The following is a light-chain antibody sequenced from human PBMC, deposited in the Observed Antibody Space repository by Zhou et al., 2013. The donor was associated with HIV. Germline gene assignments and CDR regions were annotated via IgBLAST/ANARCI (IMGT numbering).Light chain of an antibody. CDR2: DSS. V-gene: IGKV3-15*01. Sequence: EIVLTQSPGTLSLSPGESATLSCRASQSVSNSYLAWYQQKPGQAPRLLIYDSSSRATGCPARFSGGGSGTEFTLTISSLESEDFAVYYCQQYNNWPPVLTFGGGTKVEIK. CDR1: QSVSNSY. CDR3: QQYNNWPPVLT. J-gene: IGKJ4*01.